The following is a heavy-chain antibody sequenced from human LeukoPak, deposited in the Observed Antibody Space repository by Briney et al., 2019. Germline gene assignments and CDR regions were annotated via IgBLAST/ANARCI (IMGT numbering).Heavy chain of an antibody. CDR2: INPSGGST. CDR1: GHTFTSYY. D-gene: IGHD6-13*01. Sequence: ASVKVSCKASGHTFTSYYMHWVRQAPGQGLEWMGIINPSGGSTSYAQKFQGRVTMTRDTSTSTVYMELSSLRSEDTAVYYCARAPIAAAGKTGWFDPWGQGTLVTVSS. CDR3: ARAPIAAAGKTGWFDP. J-gene: IGHJ5*02. V-gene: IGHV1-46*01.